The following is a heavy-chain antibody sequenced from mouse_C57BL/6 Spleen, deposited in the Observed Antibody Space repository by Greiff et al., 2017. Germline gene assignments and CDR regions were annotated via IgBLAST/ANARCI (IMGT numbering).Heavy chain of an antibody. CDR3: AREGVTTGYYAMDY. CDR1: GYSITSGYY. Sequence: EVQLVESGPGLVKPSQSLSLTCSVTGYSITSGYYWNWIRQFPGNKLEWMGYISYDGSNNYNPSLKNRISITRDTSKNQFFLKLNSVTTEDTATYYCAREGVTTGYYAMDYWGQGTSVTVSS. V-gene: IGHV3-6*01. D-gene: IGHD2-2*01. J-gene: IGHJ4*01. CDR2: ISYDGSN.